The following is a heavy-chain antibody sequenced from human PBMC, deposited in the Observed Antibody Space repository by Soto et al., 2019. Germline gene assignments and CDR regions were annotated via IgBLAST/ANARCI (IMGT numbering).Heavy chain of an antibody. CDR3: ARDGSTLVPLDY. V-gene: IGHV3-33*01. D-gene: IGHD6-13*01. CDR2: IWYDGSNK. Sequence: GGSLRLSCAASGFTFSSYGMHWVRQAPGKGLEWVAVIWYDGSNKYYADSVKGRFTISRDNSKNTLYLQTNSLRAEDTAVYYCARDGSTLVPLDYWGQGTLVTVSS. CDR1: GFTFSSYG. J-gene: IGHJ4*02.